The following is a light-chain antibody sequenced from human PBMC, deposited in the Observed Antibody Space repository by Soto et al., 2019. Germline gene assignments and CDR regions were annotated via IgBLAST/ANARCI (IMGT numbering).Light chain of an antibody. J-gene: IGKJ2*01. CDR1: QTIGTS. CDR2: RAS. V-gene: IGKV1-5*03. Sequence: DILMTQFPSTLSASIGDRVTITCRASQTIGTSLAWYQQKPGNAPKLLIYRASSLEIGVPSRFSGSGSGTEFTLTISSLQPDDFATYYCQQYVRYSPYTFGQGTRVEIK. CDR3: QQYVRYSPYT.